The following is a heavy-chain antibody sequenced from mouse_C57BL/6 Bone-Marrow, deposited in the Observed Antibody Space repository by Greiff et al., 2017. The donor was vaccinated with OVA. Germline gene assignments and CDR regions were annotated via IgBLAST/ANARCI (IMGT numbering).Heavy chain of an antibody. D-gene: IGHD4-1*01. CDR2: INPSTGGT. CDR3: ARGGTSPFAY. J-gene: IGHJ3*01. Sequence: EVQLQESGPELVKPGASVKISRKASGYSFTGYYMNWVKQSPEKSLEWIGEINPSTGGTTYNQKFKAKATLTVDKSSSTAYMQLKSLTSEDSAVYYCARGGTSPFAYWGQGTLVTVSA. CDR1: GYSFTGYY. V-gene: IGHV1-42*01.